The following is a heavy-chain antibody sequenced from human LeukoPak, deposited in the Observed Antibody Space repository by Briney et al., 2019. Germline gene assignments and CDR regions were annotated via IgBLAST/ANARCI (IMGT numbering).Heavy chain of an antibody. CDR1: GFTFSSYG. CDR3: AKVFWYSSGWFDY. Sequence: GGSLRLSCAASGFTFSSYGMSWVRQAPGKRLEWVSAISGSGGSTYYADSVKGRFTISRDNSKNTLYLQVNSLRAEDTAVYYCAKVFWYSSGWFDYWGQGTLVTVSS. J-gene: IGHJ4*02. V-gene: IGHV3-23*01. D-gene: IGHD6-19*01. CDR2: ISGSGGST.